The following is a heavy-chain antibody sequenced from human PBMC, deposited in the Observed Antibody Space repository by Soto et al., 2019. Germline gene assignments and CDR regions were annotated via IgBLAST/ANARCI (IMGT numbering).Heavy chain of an antibody. CDR3: TRDDPLAPGTLDY. D-gene: IGHD6-13*01. CDR1: GFSLSDHY. J-gene: IGHJ4*01. CDR2: SRDKAQGYST. V-gene: IGHV3-72*01. Sequence: HPGGSLRLSCAASGFSLSDHYIDWVRQAPGKGLEWVGRSRDKAQGYSTEYAASVKGRFTTSRDDSRNSLYLQMNSLQTEDTAVYYRTRDDPLAPGTLDYWGQGALVTVYS.